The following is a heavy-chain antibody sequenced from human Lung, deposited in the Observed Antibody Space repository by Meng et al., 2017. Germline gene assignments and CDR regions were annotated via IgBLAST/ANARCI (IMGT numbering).Heavy chain of an antibody. D-gene: IGHD4-11*01. V-gene: IGHV4-34*01. J-gene: IGHJ4*02. CDR3: ARGPTTMAHDFDY. CDR2: INHSGST. CDR1: GGPFSDYY. Sequence: QVKLRQWGAALLKRSETLSLTCVVSGGPFSDYYWSWIRQPPGKGLEWIGEINHSGSTNYNPSLESRATISVDTSQNNLSLKLSSVTAADSAVYYCARGPTTMAHDFDYWGQGTLVTV.